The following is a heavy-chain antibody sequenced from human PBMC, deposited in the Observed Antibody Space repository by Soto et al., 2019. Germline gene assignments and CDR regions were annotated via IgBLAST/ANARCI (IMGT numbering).Heavy chain of an antibody. J-gene: IGHJ6*02. CDR3: ARDWKFAVTTQDYYYYYGMDV. Sequence: PGGSLRLSCAASGFTFSEYYMSWIRQAPGKGLEWVSYISSSSSYTNYADSVKGRFTISRDNAKNSLYLQMNSLRAEDTAVYYCARDWKFAVTTQDYYYYYGMDVWGQGTTVTVSS. CDR2: ISSSSSYT. CDR1: GFTFSEYY. D-gene: IGHD4-17*01. V-gene: IGHV3-11*06.